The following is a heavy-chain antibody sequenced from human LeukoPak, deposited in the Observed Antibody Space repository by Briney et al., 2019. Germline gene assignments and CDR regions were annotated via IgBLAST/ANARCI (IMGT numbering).Heavy chain of an antibody. V-gene: IGHV3-7*01. J-gene: IGHJ4*02. CDR1: GFTFSDYW. CDR3: ARVHHSSSWGTDDC. Sequence: GGSLRLSCEAYGFTFSDYWMTWVRQAPGQGLEWVANIKEDGSEKYYVDSVRGRPTIARDNARNSLYLHMNSLRAEDTAVYYCARVHHSSSWGTDDCWGQGTLVTVSS. D-gene: IGHD6-13*01. CDR2: IKEDGSEK.